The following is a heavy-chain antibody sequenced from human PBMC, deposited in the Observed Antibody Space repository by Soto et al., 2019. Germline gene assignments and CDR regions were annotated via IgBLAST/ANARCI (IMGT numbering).Heavy chain of an antibody. V-gene: IGHV4-31*03. CDR1: GGSISSGGYY. Sequence: PSETLSLTCTVSGGSISSGGYYWSWIRQHPGKGLEWIGYIYYSGSTYYNPSLKSRVTISVDTSKNQFSLKLSSVTAADTAVYYFAREFFEWLPVAPRGQGTLVTVPS. CDR2: IYYSGST. J-gene: IGHJ5*02. D-gene: IGHD3-3*01. CDR3: AREFFEWLPVAP.